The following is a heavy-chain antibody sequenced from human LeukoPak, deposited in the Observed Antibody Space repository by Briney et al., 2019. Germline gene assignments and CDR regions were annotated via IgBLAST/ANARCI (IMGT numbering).Heavy chain of an antibody. CDR1: GFLLSNHW. J-gene: IGHJ6*02. V-gene: IGHV3-7*03. Sequence: PGSSLRLSCAASGFLLSNHWMTWVRQAPGKGPEWVANINKDESEKYYVDSVKGRFTISRDTAKNSLHLQMNHLRVEDTALYYCARNNDMDVWGQGTTVIVSS. CDR3: ARNNDMDV. D-gene: IGHD1/OR15-1a*01. CDR2: INKDESEK.